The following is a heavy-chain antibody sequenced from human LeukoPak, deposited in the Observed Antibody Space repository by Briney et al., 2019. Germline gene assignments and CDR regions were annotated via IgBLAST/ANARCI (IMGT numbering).Heavy chain of an antibody. CDR1: GFTFSNYW. CDR2: INSDGRST. V-gene: IGHV3-74*01. J-gene: IGHJ4*02. Sequence: GGSLRLSCAASGFTFSNYWMHWVRQAPGKGLVWVSRINSDGRSTNYADSVKGRFTISRDNAKNTLYLQMNSLRAEDTAVYYCARGGGLGRRDGNNDYWGQGTLVTVSS. D-gene: IGHD5-24*01. CDR3: ARGGGLGRRDGNNDY.